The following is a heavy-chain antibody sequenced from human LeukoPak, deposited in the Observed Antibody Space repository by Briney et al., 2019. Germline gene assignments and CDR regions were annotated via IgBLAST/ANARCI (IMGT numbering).Heavy chain of an antibody. J-gene: IGHJ3*02. V-gene: IGHV3-48*01. D-gene: IGHD2/OR15-2a*01. CDR1: GFTFSSYS. CDR3: ARVSILIVPYYAFDI. Sequence: GGSLRLSCAASGFTFSSYSMNWVRQAPGKGLEWVSYISSSSSTIYYADSVKGRFTISRDNAKNSLYLQMNSLRADDTAVYYCARVSILIVPYYAFDIWGQGTMVTVSS. CDR2: ISSSSSTI.